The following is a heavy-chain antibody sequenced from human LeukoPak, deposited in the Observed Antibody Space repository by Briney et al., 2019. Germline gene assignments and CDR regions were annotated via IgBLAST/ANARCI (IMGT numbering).Heavy chain of an antibody. CDR2: IDARSGIT. Sequence: GGSLRLSCAASGFTFRIFGLNWVRQAPGKGPEWVSYIDARSGITYYADSVQGRFTISRDNAKNSLYLQMNSLRAEDTAVYYCARDPVAGPIDYWGQGTLVTVSS. J-gene: IGHJ4*02. CDR3: ARDPVAGPIDY. V-gene: IGHV3-48*04. D-gene: IGHD6-19*01. CDR1: GFTFRIFG.